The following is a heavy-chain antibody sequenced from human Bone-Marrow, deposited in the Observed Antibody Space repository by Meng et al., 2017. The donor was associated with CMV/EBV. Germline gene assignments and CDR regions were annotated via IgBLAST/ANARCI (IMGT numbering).Heavy chain of an antibody. V-gene: IGHV4-61*08. Sequence: SETLSLTCTVSAGSVSSRDYYWTWIRQPPGKGLEWIGYIYYSGNTNYHPSLRSRVTISLDTSKNQFSLKLTSVTSADTALYFCARGSSPVDFWGQGTLVTFSS. J-gene: IGHJ4*02. CDR3: ARGSSPVDF. CDR2: IYYSGNT. CDR1: AGSVSSRDYY.